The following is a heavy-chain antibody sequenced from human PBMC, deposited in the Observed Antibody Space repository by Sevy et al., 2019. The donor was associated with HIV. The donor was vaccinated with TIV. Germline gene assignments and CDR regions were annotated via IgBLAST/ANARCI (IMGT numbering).Heavy chain of an antibody. V-gene: IGHV3-15*01. D-gene: IGHD3-3*01. J-gene: IGHJ6*02. CDR1: GFTFSNVW. CDR3: TTPPYDFWSGTDYYYGMDV. CDR2: IKSKTNGGTT. Sequence: GGSLRLSCAASGFTFSNVWMSWVRQAPVKGLEWVGRIKSKTNGGTTDYAAPVKGRFTVSRDDSKNTLYLQMNSLKTEDTAIYYCTTPPYDFWSGTDYYYGMDVWGQGTTVTVSS.